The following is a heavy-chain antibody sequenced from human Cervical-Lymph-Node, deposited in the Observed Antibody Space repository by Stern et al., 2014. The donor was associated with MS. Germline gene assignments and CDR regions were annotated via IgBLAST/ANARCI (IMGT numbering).Heavy chain of an antibody. J-gene: IGHJ4*02. CDR3: ARGATIFGVAYPHFCDF. CDR2: INPESGAT. D-gene: IGHD3-3*01. V-gene: IGHV1-2*02. CDR1: GYTFTGHH. Sequence: VQLVESGAEVKKPGASVKVSCKTSGYTFTGHHVHWVRQAPGQGLEWMGWINPESGATTSAQKFRGRVTMTWDTSITTASMEVRSLKSDDTAVYYCARGATIFGVAYPHFCDFWGQGSLVTVSS.